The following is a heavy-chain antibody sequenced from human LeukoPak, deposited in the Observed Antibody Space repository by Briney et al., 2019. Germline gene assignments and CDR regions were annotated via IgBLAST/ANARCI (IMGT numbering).Heavy chain of an antibody. J-gene: IGHJ5*02. CDR3: AGRRFGELFSS. CDR1: GGSFSGYY. V-gene: IGHV4-34*01. D-gene: IGHD3-10*01. Sequence: SETLSLTCAAHGGSFSGYYWSWIRQPPGKGLEWIGEINHSGNTNYNPSLKSRVTISVDTSKNQFSLKLTSVTAADTAVYYCAGRRFGELFSSWGQGTQVTVSS. CDR2: INHSGNT.